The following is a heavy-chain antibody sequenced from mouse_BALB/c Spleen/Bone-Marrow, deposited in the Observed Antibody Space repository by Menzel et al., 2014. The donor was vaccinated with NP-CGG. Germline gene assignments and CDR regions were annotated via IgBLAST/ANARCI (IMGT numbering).Heavy chain of an antibody. Sequence: LVESGAEFVKPGASVKLSCTASGFNIKDTYMHWVKRRPEQGLEWIGRIDPANDNTKYDPKFQGKATITADTSSNTAYLQLSSLTSEDTAVYYCARAGGYYAWFAYWGQGTLVTVSA. D-gene: IGHD2-3*01. CDR3: ARAGGYYAWFAY. CDR1: GFNIKDTY. V-gene: IGHV14-3*02. J-gene: IGHJ3*01. CDR2: IDPANDNT.